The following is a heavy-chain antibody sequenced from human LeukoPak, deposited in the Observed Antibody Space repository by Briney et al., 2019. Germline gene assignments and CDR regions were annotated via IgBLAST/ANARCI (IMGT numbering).Heavy chain of an antibody. Sequence: WVSLRLSCAASGFTFSNYWVHWVRHTPGKGLVWVSSNYKDGSNTRYADSVTGRITISRDNAKNTLFLQMNSLRAEDTAVYYCASAVAPGFWGKGTLVTVSS. CDR1: GFTFSNYW. V-gene: IGHV3-74*01. CDR3: ASAVAPGF. J-gene: IGHJ4*02. D-gene: IGHD6-19*01. CDR2: NYKDGSNT.